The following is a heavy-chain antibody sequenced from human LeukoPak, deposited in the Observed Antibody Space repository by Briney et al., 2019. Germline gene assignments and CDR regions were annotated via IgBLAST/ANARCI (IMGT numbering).Heavy chain of an antibody. CDR2: INPNSGGT. D-gene: IGHD3-22*01. J-gene: IGHJ4*02. Sequence: ASVKVSCKASGYTFTGYYMHWVRQAPGQGLEWMGRINPNSGGTNYAQKLQGRVTMTTDTSTSTAYMELRSLRSDDTAVYYCARDDSSGYYFDYWGQGTLVTVSS. CDR1: GYTFTGYY. V-gene: IGHV1-2*06. CDR3: ARDDSSGYYFDY.